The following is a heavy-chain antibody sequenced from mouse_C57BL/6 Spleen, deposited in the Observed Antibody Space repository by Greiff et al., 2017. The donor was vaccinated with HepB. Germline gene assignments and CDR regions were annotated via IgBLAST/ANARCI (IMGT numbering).Heavy chain of an antibody. V-gene: IGHV1-50*01. CDR3: ARGDYYGSRDYAMDY. CDR1: GYTFTSYW. J-gene: IGHJ4*01. D-gene: IGHD1-1*01. CDR2: IDPSDSYT. Sequence: VQLQQPGAELVKPGASVKLSCKASGYTFTSYWMQWVKQRPGQGLEWIGEIDPSDSYTNYNQKFKGKATLTVDTSSSTAYMQLSSLTSEDSAVYSCARGDYYGSRDYAMDYWGQGTSVTVSS.